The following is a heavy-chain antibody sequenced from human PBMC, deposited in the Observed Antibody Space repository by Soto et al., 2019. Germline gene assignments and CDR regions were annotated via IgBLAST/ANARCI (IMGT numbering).Heavy chain of an antibody. CDR1: GFTFDDYA. Sequence: GGSLRRSCTASGFTFDDYAMHWVRQGPGRXLEWVSGITWNSGKIAYADSVKGRFTLARDDDNNSLYLQMNSLRPEDTALYYCVKDSYADFHRVLSTAEYFFDYWGHGTLVTVSS. J-gene: IGHJ4*01. V-gene: IGHV3-9*01. CDR2: ITWNSGKI. CDR3: VKDSYADFHRVLSTAEYFFDY. D-gene: IGHD2-15*01.